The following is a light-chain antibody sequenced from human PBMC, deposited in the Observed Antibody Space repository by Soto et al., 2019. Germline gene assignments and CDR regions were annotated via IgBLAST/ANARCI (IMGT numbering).Light chain of an antibody. Sequence: EIVLTHSPGALSLSPVEGATLSCMASQIVSNTYLAWYQQKPGQGPRLLLYGASIRATGIPARFSGSGSGTEFSLTISSLQSEDFAVYYCQKYKNWPWTFGQGTKVDIK. CDR3: QKYKNWPWT. CDR1: QIVSNTY. J-gene: IGKJ1*01. V-gene: IGKV3-15*01. CDR2: GAS.